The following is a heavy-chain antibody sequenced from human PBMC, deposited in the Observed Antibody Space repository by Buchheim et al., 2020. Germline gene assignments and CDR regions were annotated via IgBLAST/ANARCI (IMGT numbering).Heavy chain of an antibody. Sequence: QLQLQESGPGLVKPSETLSLTCSVSGGSISSTADFWAWIRQPPGKGLEWIGSVYYTGSTYYNPSLQSRVTISLDTSKNQLSLNLTSVTAADTAVYYCARVRGLIMGDYGMDVWGQGTT. J-gene: IGHJ6*02. D-gene: IGHD3-10*01. CDR1: GGSISSTADF. V-gene: IGHV4-39*07. CDR3: ARVRGLIMGDYGMDV. CDR2: VYYTGST.